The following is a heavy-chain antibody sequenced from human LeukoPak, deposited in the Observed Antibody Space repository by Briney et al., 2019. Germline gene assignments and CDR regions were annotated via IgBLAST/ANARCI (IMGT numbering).Heavy chain of an antibody. CDR3: ARRRPGYYDSSGSYFDY. D-gene: IGHD3-22*01. V-gene: IGHV4-34*01. CDR2: INHSGST. CDR1: GGSFSGYY. Sequence: SETLSLTCAVYGGSFSGYYWSWIRQPPGKGLEWIGEINHSGSTNYSPSLKSRVTISVDTSKNQFSLKLSSVTAADTAVYYCARRRPGYYDSSGSYFDYWGQGTLVTVSS. J-gene: IGHJ4*02.